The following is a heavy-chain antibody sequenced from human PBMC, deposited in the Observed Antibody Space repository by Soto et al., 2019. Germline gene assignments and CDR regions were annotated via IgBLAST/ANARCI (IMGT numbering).Heavy chain of an antibody. CDR1: GFTFSSYG. V-gene: IGHV3-30*18. D-gene: IGHD1-1*01. CDR3: AKEVLERAYAYDGMHG. CDR2: ISYDGSNK. Sequence: QVQLVESGGGVVQPGRSLRLSCAASGFTFSSYGMHWVRQAPGKGLEWVAVISYDGSNKYYADSVKGRFTISRDNSKNTLHLQMNSLRAKDTAVYYCAKEVLERAYAYDGMHGWGQGTTVTAFS. J-gene: IGHJ6*02.